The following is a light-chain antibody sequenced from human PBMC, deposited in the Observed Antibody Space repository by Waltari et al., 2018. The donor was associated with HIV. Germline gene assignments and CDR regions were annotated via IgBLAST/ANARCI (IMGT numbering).Light chain of an antibody. CDR3: SSSTSTRNSYV. CDR2: QDN. Sequence: QSALTQPASVSGSGGQSITISCPGTTSDIGGYEYVAWYQQPPGKAPKLRIYQDNNRPAGVSNLVSGSDSDNATSLTISGLHTEYEADYNCSSSTSTRNSYVVGTCPNVIVL. J-gene: IGLJ1*01. CDR1: TSDIGGYEY. V-gene: IGLV2-14*01.